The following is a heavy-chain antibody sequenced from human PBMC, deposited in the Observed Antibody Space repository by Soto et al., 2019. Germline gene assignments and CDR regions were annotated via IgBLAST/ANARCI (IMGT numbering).Heavy chain of an antibody. J-gene: IGHJ6*03. Sequence: SETLSLTCAVYGGSFSGYYWSWIRQPPGKGLEWIGEINHSGSTNYNPSFKSRVTISVDTSKNQFSLKLSSVTAADTAVYYCARMSGGIAAAGTLYYYYYMDVWGKGTTVTVSS. D-gene: IGHD6-13*01. CDR2: INHSGST. V-gene: IGHV4-34*01. CDR1: GGSFSGYY. CDR3: ARMSGGIAAAGTLYYYYYMDV.